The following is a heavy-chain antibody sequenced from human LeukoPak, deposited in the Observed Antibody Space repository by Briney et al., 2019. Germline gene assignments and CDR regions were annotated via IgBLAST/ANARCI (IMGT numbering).Heavy chain of an antibody. V-gene: IGHV3-53*01. CDR3: ASHYCTAGSCYFDG. CDR2: IYSGGDS. CDR1: GFSISHNY. D-gene: IGHD2-8*02. Sequence: GGSLRLSCVVSGFSISHNYMSWVRQAPGKGLEWVSLIYSGGDSYYADSVKGRFIISKDNSKNTVYLRMNTLRAEDTAVYYCASHYCTAGSCYFDGWGQGTLVYVSS. J-gene: IGHJ4*02.